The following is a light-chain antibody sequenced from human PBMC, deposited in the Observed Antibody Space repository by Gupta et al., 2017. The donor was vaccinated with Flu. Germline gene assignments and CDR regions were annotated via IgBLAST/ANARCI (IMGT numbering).Light chain of an antibody. J-gene: IGKJ4*01. V-gene: IGKV3D-11*01. Sequence: IVLTLSPATLSLSPGEPATLSCRASQGVGSYLMWFQQKPGQPPRLLIYDASNRATGIPDRFSGSGSGTDFTRTISRLESEDFALYYCQQRRKWPLTFGGGTKVEIK. CDR2: DAS. CDR3: QQRRKWPLT. CDR1: QGVGSY.